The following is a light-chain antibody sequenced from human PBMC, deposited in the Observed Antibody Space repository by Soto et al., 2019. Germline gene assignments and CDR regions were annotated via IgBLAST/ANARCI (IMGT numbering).Light chain of an antibody. CDR1: QSVSNNY. CDR2: GAS. V-gene: IGKV3-20*01. Sequence: ESVLTQSPGTLSLSPGERATLSCRASQSVSNNYLAWYQQKPGQAPRLLIYGASTRATGIPDRFSGSGSGTEFTLTISSLQPEDVATYYCQKYNSAPWTFGQGTKVDIK. J-gene: IGKJ1*01. CDR3: QKYNSAPWT.